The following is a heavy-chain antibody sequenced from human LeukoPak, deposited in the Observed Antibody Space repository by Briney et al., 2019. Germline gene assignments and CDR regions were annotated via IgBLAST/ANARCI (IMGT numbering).Heavy chain of an antibody. CDR2: MNPNSGHT. CDR3: ARGRYSSGWYRSNYYYGMDV. V-gene: IGHV1-8*01. CDR1: GYTFTSSD. D-gene: IGHD6-19*01. Sequence: ASVKVSCKASGYTFTSSDINWVRQAAGQGLEWMGWMNPNSGHTGYAQKFQGRVTMTRNTSISTAYMELSSLRSEDTAVYYCARGRYSSGWYRSNYYYGMDVWGQGTTVTVSS. J-gene: IGHJ6*02.